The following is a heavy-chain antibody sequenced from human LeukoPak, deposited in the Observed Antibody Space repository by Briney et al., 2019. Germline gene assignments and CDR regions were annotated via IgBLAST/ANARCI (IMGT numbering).Heavy chain of an antibody. J-gene: IGHJ3*02. Sequence: GASVKVSCKASGYTFTGYYMHWVRQAPGQGLEWMGWINPNSGGTNYAQKFQGRVTMTRDTSISTAYMELSRLRSDDTAVYYCARRKGRYDSSGSYDAFDIWGQGTMVTVSS. D-gene: IGHD3-22*01. CDR2: INPNSGGT. V-gene: IGHV1-2*02. CDR3: ARRKGRYDSSGSYDAFDI. CDR1: GYTFTGYY.